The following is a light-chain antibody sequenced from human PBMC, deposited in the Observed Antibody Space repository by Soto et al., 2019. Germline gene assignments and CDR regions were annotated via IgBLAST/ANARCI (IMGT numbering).Light chain of an antibody. CDR3: SSYTGASALYV. Sequence: QSVLTQPASVSGSPGQSITISCTGTSSDIGGYNYVAWYQQHLGKAPKLIIYNVAVRPSGVSNRFSGSKSGNTASLAISGLQPEDEAHYYCSSYTGASALYVFGTGTKVTAL. V-gene: IGLV2-14*03. CDR2: NVA. J-gene: IGLJ1*01. CDR1: SSDIGGYNY.